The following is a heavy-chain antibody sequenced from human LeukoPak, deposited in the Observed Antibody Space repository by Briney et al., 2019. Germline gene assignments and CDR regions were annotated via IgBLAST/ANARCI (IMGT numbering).Heavy chain of an antibody. CDR1: GYSISSGYY. Sequence: PSETLSLTCTVSGYSISSGYYWAWIRQPPGKGLEWIGSIYHSGSTYYNPSLKSRVTISVDTSKNQFSLKLSSVTAADTAVYYCARVGTVTTLDYYYYYMDVWGKGTTVTVSS. D-gene: IGHD4-17*01. CDR3: ARVGTVTTLDYYYYYMDV. V-gene: IGHV4-38-2*02. J-gene: IGHJ6*03. CDR2: IYHSGST.